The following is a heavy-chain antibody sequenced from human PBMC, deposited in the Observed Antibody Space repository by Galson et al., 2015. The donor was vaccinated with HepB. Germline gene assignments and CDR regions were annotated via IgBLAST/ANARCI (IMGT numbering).Heavy chain of an antibody. CDR3: VRVSGSYFLDY. Sequence: SLRLSCAASGFSFSDHYMDWVRQAPGKGLEWVGRTRNKANTYPAEYVESVKGRFIISRDDSKNSMYLQMNSLKTEDTAVYYCVRVSGSYFLDYWGQGTLVTVSS. CDR1: GFSFSDHY. D-gene: IGHD1-26*01. J-gene: IGHJ4*02. V-gene: IGHV3-72*01. CDR2: TRNKANTYPA.